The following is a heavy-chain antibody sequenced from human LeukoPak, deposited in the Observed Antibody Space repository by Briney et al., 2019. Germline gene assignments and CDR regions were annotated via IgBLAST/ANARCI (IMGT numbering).Heavy chain of an antibody. CDR3: ARGMDAMVRGVTQGGLDY. CDR1: GFTFSSYG. D-gene: IGHD3-10*01. V-gene: IGHV3-21*01. J-gene: IGHJ4*02. CDR2: ISSSSSYI. Sequence: GGSLRLSCAASGFTFSSYGMHWVRQAPGKGLEWVSSISSSSSYIYYADSVKGRFTISRDNAKNSLYLQMNSLRAEDTAVYYCARGMDAMVRGVTQGGLDYWGQGTLVTVSS.